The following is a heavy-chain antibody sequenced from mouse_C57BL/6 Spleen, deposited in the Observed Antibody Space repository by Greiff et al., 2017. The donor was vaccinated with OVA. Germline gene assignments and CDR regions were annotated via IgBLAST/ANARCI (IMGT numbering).Heavy chain of an antibody. V-gene: IGHV5-4*01. D-gene: IGHD2-4*01. Sequence: EVKVVESGGGLVKPGGSLKLSCAASGFTFSSYAMSWVRQTPEKRLEWVATISDGGSYTYYPDNVKGRFTISRDNAKNNLYLQMSHLKSEDTAMYYCARDGNYDYDGRFAYWGQGTLVTVSA. CDR1: GFTFSSYA. CDR3: ARDGNYDYDGRFAY. J-gene: IGHJ3*01. CDR2: ISDGGSYT.